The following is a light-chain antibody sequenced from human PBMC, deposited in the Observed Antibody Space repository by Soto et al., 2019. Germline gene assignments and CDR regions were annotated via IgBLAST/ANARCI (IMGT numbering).Light chain of an antibody. J-gene: IGLJ1*01. CDR1: SSDIGGYNF. CDR3: NSYRPVNTYV. Sequence: QSVLTQPASVSGSPGQSITIACTGTSSDIGGYNFVSWYQQHPGKAPKLLIYDVGNRPSGVSNRFSGSKSGNTASLTISGLQAEDESHYYCNSYRPVNTYVFGTGTKVTVL. V-gene: IGLV2-14*01. CDR2: DVG.